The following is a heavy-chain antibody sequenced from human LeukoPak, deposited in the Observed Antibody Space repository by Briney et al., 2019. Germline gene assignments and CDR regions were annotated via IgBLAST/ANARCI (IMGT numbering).Heavy chain of an antibody. Sequence: SETLSLTCIVSGDSISSYYWSWIRQPPGKGLEWIGYIYYSGSTNYNPSLKSRVTISVDTSKNHFSLKLNSVTAADTAVYYCARRSSDWFDPWGQGTLVTVSS. V-gene: IGHV4-59*01. J-gene: IGHJ5*02. CDR2: IYYSGST. CDR1: GDSISSYY. CDR3: ARRSSDWFDP. D-gene: IGHD1-26*01.